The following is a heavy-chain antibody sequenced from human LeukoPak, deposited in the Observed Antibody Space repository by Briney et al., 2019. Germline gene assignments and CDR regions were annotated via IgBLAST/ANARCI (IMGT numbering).Heavy chain of an antibody. V-gene: IGHV4-39*07. CDR1: GFTFRRYG. J-gene: IGHJ5*02. Sequence: GTLRLSCAASGFTFRRYGMSWVRQPPGKGLEWIGSIYYSGSTYYNPSLKSRVTISVDTSKNQFSLKLSSVTAADTAVYYCARDLDSSSSSYWFDPWGQGTLVTVSS. CDR3: ARDLDSSSSSYWFDP. CDR2: IYYSGST. D-gene: IGHD6-6*01.